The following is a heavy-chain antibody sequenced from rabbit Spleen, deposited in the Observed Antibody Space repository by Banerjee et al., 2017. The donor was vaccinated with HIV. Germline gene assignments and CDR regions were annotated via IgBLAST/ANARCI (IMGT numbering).Heavy chain of an antibody. CDR1: GFSFSSSYW. CDR3: ARDTSSSFSSYGMDL. CDR2: IYAGSSGFT. D-gene: IGHD1-1*01. V-gene: IGHV1S45*01. J-gene: IGHJ6*01. Sequence: QEQLEESGGDLVKPEGSLTLTCTASGFSFSSSYWICWVRQAPGKGLEWIACIYAGSSGFTYFASWAQGRFTISKTSSTTVTLQMTSLTAADTATYFCARDTSSSFSSYGMDLWGQGTLVTVS.